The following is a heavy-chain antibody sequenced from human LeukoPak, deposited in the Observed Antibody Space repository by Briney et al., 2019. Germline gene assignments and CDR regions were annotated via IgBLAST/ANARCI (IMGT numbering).Heavy chain of an antibody. V-gene: IGHV1-2*02. D-gene: IGHD6-19*01. CDR3: ARVGSSGWYVHPTLDY. CDR2: INPNSGDT. CDR1: GYTFTGYY. J-gene: IGHJ4*02. Sequence: ASVKVSCKASGYTFTGYYMHWVRQAPGQGLEWMGWINPNSGDTNYAQKFQGRVTMTRDTSISTAYMELTRLISDDTAVYYCARVGSSGWYVHPTLDYWGQGTLVTVSS.